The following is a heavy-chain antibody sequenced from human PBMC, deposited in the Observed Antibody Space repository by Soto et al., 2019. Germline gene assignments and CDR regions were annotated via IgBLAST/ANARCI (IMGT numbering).Heavy chain of an antibody. D-gene: IGHD1-1*01. V-gene: IGHV3-30*18. CDR3: AKVAPYNWSDGGDY. CDR1: GFTFSSYG. J-gene: IGHJ4*02. CDR2: ISYDGSNK. Sequence: QVQLVESGGGVVQPGRSLRLSCAASGFTFSSYGMHWVRQAPGKGLEWVAVISYDGSNKYYADSVKGRFTISRDNSKNTLYLQMNSLRAEDTAVYYCAKVAPYNWSDGGDYWGQGTLVTVSS.